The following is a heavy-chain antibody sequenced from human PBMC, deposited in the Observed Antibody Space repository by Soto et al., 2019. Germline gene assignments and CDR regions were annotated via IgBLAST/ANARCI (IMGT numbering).Heavy chain of an antibody. Sequence: ASVKVSCKVSGYTLTELSMHWVRQAPGQRLEWMGWINPNSGGTNYAQKFQGWVTMTRDTSISTAYMELSRLRSDDTAVYYCAIGAQQIEGPPIPYYDAFDIWGQGTMVTVPS. J-gene: IGHJ3*02. CDR1: GYTLTELS. CDR2: INPNSGGT. V-gene: IGHV1-2*04. D-gene: IGHD2-8*01. CDR3: AIGAQQIEGPPIPYYDAFDI.